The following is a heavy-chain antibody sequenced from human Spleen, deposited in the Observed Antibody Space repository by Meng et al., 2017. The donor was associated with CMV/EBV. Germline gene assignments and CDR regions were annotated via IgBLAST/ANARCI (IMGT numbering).Heavy chain of an antibody. CDR3: AKVDILTATHFES. D-gene: IGHD3-9*01. Sequence: GESLKISCAASGFTFSSYWMSWVRQAPGKGLEWVSVIYSAESSPNYADSVKGRFTISRDNSKNTLYLQMNSLRAEDTGVYYCAKVDILTATHFESWGQGTLVTVSS. V-gene: IGHV3-23*03. CDR2: IYSAESSP. CDR1: GFTFSSYW. J-gene: IGHJ4*02.